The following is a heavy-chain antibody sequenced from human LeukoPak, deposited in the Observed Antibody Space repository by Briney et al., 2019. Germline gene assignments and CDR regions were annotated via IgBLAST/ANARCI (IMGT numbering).Heavy chain of an antibody. D-gene: IGHD2-2*01. CDR1: GGSISSYY. CDR3: ARGPSYHLSDY. V-gene: IGHV4-59*01. J-gene: IGHJ4*02. Sequence: SETLSLTCTVSGGSISSYYWSWIRQPPGKGLEWIGYIYYSGSTNYNPSLKSRVTISVDTSKNQFSLKLSSVTAADTAVYYCARGPSYHLSDYWGQGTLVTVSS. CDR2: IYYSGST.